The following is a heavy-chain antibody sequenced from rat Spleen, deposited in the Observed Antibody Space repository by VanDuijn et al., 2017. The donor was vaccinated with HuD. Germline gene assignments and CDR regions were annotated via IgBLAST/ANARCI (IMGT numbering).Heavy chain of an antibody. Sequence: EVQLQESGPGLVKPSQSLSLTCSVTGYSIASRYRWNWIRKIPGNKLEWMGYIDSAGSTNYNPSLKSRISITRDTSKNQFFLQVNSVTTEDTATYYCGRDNNYKAYWGQGVMVTVSS. J-gene: IGHJ2*01. V-gene: IGHV3-3*01. CDR3: GRDNNYKAY. CDR2: IDSAGST. D-gene: IGHD1-10*01. CDR1: GYSIASRYR.